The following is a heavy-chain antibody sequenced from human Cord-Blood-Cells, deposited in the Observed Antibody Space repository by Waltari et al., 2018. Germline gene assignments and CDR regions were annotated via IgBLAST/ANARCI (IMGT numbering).Heavy chain of an antibody. D-gene: IGHD5-12*01. CDR1: GGTFSSYA. CDR3: ARRYSGYDRWGYFDY. Sequence: QVQMVQSGAEVKRPGSSVKVSCKASGGTFSSYAISWVRQAPGQGLEWMGGIIPSFGTANDAQKFQGRVTISSDEATSTAYMGLSSLRSEDTAVYYCARRYSGYDRWGYFDYWGQGTLVTVSS. CDR2: IIPSFGTA. V-gene: IGHV1-69*01. J-gene: IGHJ4*02.